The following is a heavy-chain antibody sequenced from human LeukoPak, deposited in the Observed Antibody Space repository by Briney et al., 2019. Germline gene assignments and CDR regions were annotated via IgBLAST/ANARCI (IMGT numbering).Heavy chain of an antibody. CDR2: ISFDGRDK. Sequence: PGRSLRLPCAASGFNFGSYAMHWVRQAPGKGLEWVAFISFDGRDKYYAESVKGRFTISRDNSKNKLYLQMNSLSAEDTAVYYCATHYREGVTGWEYFQHWGQGTLVTVSS. V-gene: IGHV3-30*03. D-gene: IGHD3-9*01. CDR3: ATHYREGVTGWEYFQH. CDR1: GFNFGSYA. J-gene: IGHJ1*01.